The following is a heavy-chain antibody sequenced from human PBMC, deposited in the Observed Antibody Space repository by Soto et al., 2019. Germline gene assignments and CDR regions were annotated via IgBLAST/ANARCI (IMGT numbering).Heavy chain of an antibody. CDR3: ARVRTSSWPHIIYYYYGMDV. CDR2: IIPIFGTA. CDR1: GGTFSSYA. D-gene: IGHD6-13*01. V-gene: IGHV1-69*13. J-gene: IGHJ6*02. Sequence: SVKVSCKASGGTFSSYAISWVRQAPGQGLEWMGGIIPIFGTANYAQKFQGRVTITADESTSTAYMELSSLRSEDTAVYYCARVRTSSWPHIIYYYYGMDVWGQGTTVTVSS.